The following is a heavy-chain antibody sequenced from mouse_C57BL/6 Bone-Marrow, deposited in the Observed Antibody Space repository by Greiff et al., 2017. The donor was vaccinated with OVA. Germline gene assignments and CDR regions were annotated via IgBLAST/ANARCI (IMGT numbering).Heavy chain of an antibody. D-gene: IGHD2-3*01. CDR3: TRFEGWLLFAY. V-gene: IGHV1-15*01. CDR2: IDPETGGT. Sequence: QVQLKQSGAELVRPGASVTLSCKASGYTFTDYEMHWVKQTPVHGLEWIGAIDPETGGTAYNQKFKGKAILTADKSSSTAYMELRSLTSEDSAVYYCTRFEGWLLFAYWGQGTLVTVSA. J-gene: IGHJ3*01. CDR1: GYTFTDYE.